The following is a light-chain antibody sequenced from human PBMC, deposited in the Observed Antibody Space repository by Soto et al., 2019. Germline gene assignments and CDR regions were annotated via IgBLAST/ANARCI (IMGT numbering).Light chain of an antibody. Sequence: GVTQSPATLSVSPGERATLSCRASQSIRSTLAWFQQKPGQAPRLLIYDASKRATGIPARFSGSGSGTEFTLTISSLQSEDFAVYYCQQYNNWPRTFGQGTKVDIK. CDR3: QQYNNWPRT. CDR2: DAS. CDR1: QSIRST. V-gene: IGKV3-15*01. J-gene: IGKJ1*01.